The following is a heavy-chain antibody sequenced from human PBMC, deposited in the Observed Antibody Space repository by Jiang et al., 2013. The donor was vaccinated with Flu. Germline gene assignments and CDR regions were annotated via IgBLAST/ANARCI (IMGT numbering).Heavy chain of an antibody. CDR2: ISWNSDNI. D-gene: IGHD2-15*01. J-gene: IGHJ4*02. Sequence: VQLVESGGGLVQPGRSLRLSCAASGFTFDDYAMHWVRQAPGKGLEWVSSISWNSDNIGYADSVKGRFTISRDNAKNSLYLQMNSLRVEDTAFYYCAKGALVVAAPDLDYWGQGKLGHRLL. CDR3: AKGALVVAAPDLDY. V-gene: IGHV3-9*01. CDR1: GFTFDDYA.